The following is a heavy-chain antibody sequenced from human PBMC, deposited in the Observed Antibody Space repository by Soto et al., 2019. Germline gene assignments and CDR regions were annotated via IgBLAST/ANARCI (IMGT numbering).Heavy chain of an antibody. CDR2: TYYRSKWYN. D-gene: IGHD6-6*01. J-gene: IGHJ6*02. CDR3: ARVRSIAARSYYYYGMDV. CDR1: GDSVSSNSAA. Sequence: SQTLSLTRVISGDSVSSNSAAWNWIRQSPSRGLEWLGRTYYRSKWYNDYAVSVKSRITINPDTSKNQFSLQLNSVTPEDTAVYYCARVRSIAARSYYYYGMDVWGQGTTVTVSS. V-gene: IGHV6-1*01.